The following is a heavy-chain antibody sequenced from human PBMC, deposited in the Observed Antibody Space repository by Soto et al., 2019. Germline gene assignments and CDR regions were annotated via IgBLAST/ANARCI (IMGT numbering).Heavy chain of an antibody. CDR2: ISWNSGSI. Sequence: GGSLRLSCAASGFTFDDYAMHWVRQAPGKGLEWVSGISWNSGSIGYADSVKGRFTISRDNAKNSLYLQMNSLRAEDTALYYCAKAAGVWSHPIGWGQGTLVTVSS. V-gene: IGHV3-9*01. CDR3: AKAAGVWSHPIG. D-gene: IGHD3-3*01. J-gene: IGHJ4*02. CDR1: GFTFDDYA.